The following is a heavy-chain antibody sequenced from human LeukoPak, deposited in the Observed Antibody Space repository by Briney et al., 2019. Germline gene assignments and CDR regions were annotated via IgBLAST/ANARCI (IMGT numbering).Heavy chain of an antibody. J-gene: IGHJ4*02. D-gene: IGHD1-1*01. V-gene: IGHV3-30*18. Sequence: QPGRSLRLSCAASGFTFSSYAMHWVRQAPGKGLEWVAVISYDGSNKYCADSVKGRFIISRDNSKSTLYLQMNSLRAEDTAVYYCVKVSDNFQFDYWGQGTLVTVSS. CDR1: GFTFSSYA. CDR3: VKVSDNFQFDY. CDR2: ISYDGSNK.